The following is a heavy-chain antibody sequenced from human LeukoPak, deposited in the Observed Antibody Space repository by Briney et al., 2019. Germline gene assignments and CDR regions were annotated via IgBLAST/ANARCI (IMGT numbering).Heavy chain of an antibody. CDR3: AQGQLLYRRWFDP. J-gene: IGHJ5*02. CDR1: GGSISSSSYY. V-gene: IGHV4-39*01. Sequence: SETLSLTCTVSGGSISSSSYYWGWIRQPPGKGLEWIGSIYYSGSTYYNPSLKSRVTISVDTSKNQFSLKLSSVTAADTAVYYCAQGQLLYRRWFDPWGQGTLVTVSS. D-gene: IGHD2-2*02. CDR2: IYYSGST.